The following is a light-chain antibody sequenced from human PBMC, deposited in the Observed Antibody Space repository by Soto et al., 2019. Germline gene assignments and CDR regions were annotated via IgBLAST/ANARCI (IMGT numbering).Light chain of an antibody. J-gene: IGKJ1*01. V-gene: IGKV3-20*01. CDR1: QSVSTNS. CDR2: GAS. Sequence: EIVLTQSPDTLSLSPGERATLSCRASQSVSTNSLAWYQQKRGQAPRPLIYGASRRATGTPDRFSGSGSGTDFTLVISRLEPEDFAVYYCQQYNNWPRTFGQGTKVDIK. CDR3: QQYNNWPRT.